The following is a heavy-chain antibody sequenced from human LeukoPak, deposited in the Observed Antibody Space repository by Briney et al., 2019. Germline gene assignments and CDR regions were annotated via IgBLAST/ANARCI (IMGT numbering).Heavy chain of an antibody. J-gene: IGHJ2*01. V-gene: IGHV4-39*07. Sequence: SETLSLTCTVSGGFISSSSYYWGWIRQPPGKGLEWIGSIYYSGSTYYSPSLKSRVTISVDTSKNQFSLKLRSVTAADTAVYYCARGHAYWYFDLWGRGTLVTVSS. CDR1: GGFISSSSYY. CDR2: IYYSGST. D-gene: IGHD2-8*01. CDR3: ARGHAYWYFDL.